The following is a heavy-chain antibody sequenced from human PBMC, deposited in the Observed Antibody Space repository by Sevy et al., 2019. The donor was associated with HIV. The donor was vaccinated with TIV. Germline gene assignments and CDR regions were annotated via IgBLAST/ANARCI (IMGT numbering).Heavy chain of an antibody. Sequence: GGSLRLSCAASGFTFSSYWMSWVRQAPGKGLGWVANIKQGGSEKYYVDSVKGRFTISRDNAKNSLYLQMNSLRAEDTAVYYWARGGDDGAFDIWGQGTMVTVSS. CDR1: GFTFSSYW. CDR3: ARGGDDGAFDI. CDR2: IKQGGSEK. V-gene: IGHV3-7*01. J-gene: IGHJ3*02. D-gene: IGHD2-21*02.